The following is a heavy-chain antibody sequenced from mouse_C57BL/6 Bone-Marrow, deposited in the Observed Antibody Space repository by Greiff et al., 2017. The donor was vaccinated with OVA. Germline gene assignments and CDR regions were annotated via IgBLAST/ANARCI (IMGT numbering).Heavy chain of an antibody. CDR2: FTMYSDAT. V-gene: IGHV1-49*01. CDR1: YFAFMASA. CDR3: ARSYGNWDGFDY. J-gene: IGHJ2*01. Sequence: QVQLQQSGAELVRPGSSVKLSCKDSYFAFMASAMHWVKQRPGHGLEWIGSFTMYSDATEYSENFKGKATLTADKSSSTAYMQLSSLTSEDSAVYFCARSYGNWDGFDYWGQGTTLTVSS. D-gene: IGHD4-1*01.